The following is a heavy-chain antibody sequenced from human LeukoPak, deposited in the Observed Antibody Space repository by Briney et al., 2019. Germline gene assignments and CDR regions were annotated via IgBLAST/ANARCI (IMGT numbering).Heavy chain of an antibody. CDR2: IYPGDSDT. D-gene: IGHD7-27*01. CDR3: ARRPAWADYFDY. Sequence: GASLKTSCKGSGYSFTSYWNGWVRQMPGKGLEWMGIIYPGDSDTRYSPSFQGQVTISADKSISTAYLQWSSLKASDTAMYYCARRPAWADYFDYWGQGTLVTVSS. J-gene: IGHJ4*02. CDR1: GYSFTSYW. V-gene: IGHV5-51*01.